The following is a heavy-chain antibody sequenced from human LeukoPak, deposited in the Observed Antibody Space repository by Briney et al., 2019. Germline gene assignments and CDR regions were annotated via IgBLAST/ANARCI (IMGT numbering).Heavy chain of an antibody. CDR2: ISAYNGNT. D-gene: IGHD2-2*01. V-gene: IGHV1-18*01. J-gene: IGHJ4*02. CDR3: ARGPDEYCSTSSCSSFDY. CDR1: GYTFTSYG. Sequence: ASVKVSCKASGYTFTSYGISWVRQAPGQGLEWMGWISAYNGNTNYAQKLQGRVTITTDTSTSTAYMELRSLRSDDTAVYYCARGPDEYCSTSSCSSFDYWGQGTLVTVSS.